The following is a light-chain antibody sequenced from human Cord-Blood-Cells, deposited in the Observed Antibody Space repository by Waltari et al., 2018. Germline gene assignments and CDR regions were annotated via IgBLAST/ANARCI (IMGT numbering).Light chain of an antibody. Sequence: DIAMTQSPDSLAVSLGERATINCKSSQSVLYSSNNKNYLAWYQQKPGQPPKLLIYWASTRESGVPDRFSGSGSGTDFTRTISSLQAEDVAVYYCQQYYSTPYTFGQGTKLEIK. CDR2: WAS. J-gene: IGKJ2*01. V-gene: IGKV4-1*01. CDR3: QQYYSTPYT. CDR1: QSVLYSSNNKNY.